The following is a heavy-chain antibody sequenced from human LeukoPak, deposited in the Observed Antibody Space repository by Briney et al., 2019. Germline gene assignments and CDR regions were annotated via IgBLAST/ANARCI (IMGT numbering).Heavy chain of an antibody. CDR2: IYSSGRT. CDR3: ARDSGTTGEVKFDP. Sequence: SETLSLTCTVSGGSISSYYWTWIRQPAGKGLEWIGRIYSSGRTNYNPSLKSRVTMSADTSKNQFSLKLTSVTAADTAVYYCARDSGTTGEVKFDPWGQGTLVTVSS. CDR1: GGSISSYY. D-gene: IGHD3-10*01. J-gene: IGHJ5*02. V-gene: IGHV4-4*07.